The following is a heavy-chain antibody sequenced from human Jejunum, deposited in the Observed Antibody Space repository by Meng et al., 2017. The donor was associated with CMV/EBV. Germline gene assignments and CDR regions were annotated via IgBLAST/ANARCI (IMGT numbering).Heavy chain of an antibody. D-gene: IGHD2-21*02. CDR3: VRHMYNFGVVTAIEN. CDR2: SPYYGDAA. Sequence: HGVRPAPAQGPEWLSLSPYYGDAAYYAASVRGRFTLSKDNSGNVVTLQINHLRSEDTAVYYCVRHMYNFGVVTAIENWGQGTQVTVSS. J-gene: IGHJ4*02. V-gene: IGHV3-30*03.